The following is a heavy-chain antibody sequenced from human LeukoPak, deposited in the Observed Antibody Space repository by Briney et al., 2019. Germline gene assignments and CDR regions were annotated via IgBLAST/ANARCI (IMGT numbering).Heavy chain of an antibody. CDR1: GFSVSGNY. J-gene: IGHJ4*02. CDR2: IYNDGIT. Sequence: GGSLRLSCAASGFSVSGNYMSWVRQAPGKGLEWISVIYNDGITYYADSVKGQFTISRDNAKNSLFLQMDSLRAEDTAVYYCARDLAGHYYGSGSSFDYWGQGTLVTVS. D-gene: IGHD3-10*01. CDR3: ARDLAGHYYGSGSSFDY. V-gene: IGHV3-53*01.